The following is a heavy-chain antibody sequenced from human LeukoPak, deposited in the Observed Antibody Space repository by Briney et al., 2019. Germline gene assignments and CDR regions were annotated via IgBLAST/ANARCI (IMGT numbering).Heavy chain of an antibody. CDR1: GGSISSYY. V-gene: IGHV4-59*01. CDR2: IYYSGST. D-gene: IGHD6-13*01. CDR3: ARYHVRAAGQVMDAFDI. Sequence: PSETLSLTCTVSGGSISSYYWSWIRQPPGKGLEWIGYIYYSGSTNYNPSLKSRVIISVDTSKNQFSLKLSSVTAADTAVYYCARYHVRAAGQVMDAFDIWGQGTMVTVSS. J-gene: IGHJ3*02.